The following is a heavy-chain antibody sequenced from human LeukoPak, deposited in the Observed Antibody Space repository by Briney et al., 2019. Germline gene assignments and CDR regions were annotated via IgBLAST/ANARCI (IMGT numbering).Heavy chain of an antibody. D-gene: IGHD3-9*01. CDR3: ARLGRDYDILTGYYHPPL. V-gene: IGHV4-59*08. CDR2: IYYSGST. J-gene: IGHJ4*02. Sequence: SETLSLTCTVSGGSISSYYWSWIRQPPGKGLEWIGYIYYSGSTNYNPSLKSRVTISVDTSKNQFSQKLSSVTAADTAVYYCARLGRDYDILTGYYHPPLWGQGTLVTVSS. CDR1: GGSISSYY.